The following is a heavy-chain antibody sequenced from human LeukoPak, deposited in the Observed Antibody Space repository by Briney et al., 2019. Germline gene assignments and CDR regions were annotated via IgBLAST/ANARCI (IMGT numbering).Heavy chain of an antibody. CDR2: ISYDGSNK. J-gene: IGHJ4*02. D-gene: IGHD6-6*01. Sequence: QTWGSLRLSCAASGFTFSSYAMHWVRQAPGKGLEWVAVISYDGSNKYYADSVKGRFTISRDNSKNTLFLQMISLRAEDTAVYYCARLAGSSSSDSDFDYWGQGTLVTVSS. CDR3: ARLAGSSSSDSDFDY. CDR1: GFTFSSYA. V-gene: IGHV3-30*01.